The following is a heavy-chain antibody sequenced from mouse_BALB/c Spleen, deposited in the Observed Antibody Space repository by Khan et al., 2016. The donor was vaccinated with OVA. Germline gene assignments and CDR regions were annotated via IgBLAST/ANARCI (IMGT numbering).Heavy chain of an antibody. CDR3: ARNYDYDEGLAY. CDR1: GFSLTSYG. D-gene: IGHD2-4*01. J-gene: IGHJ3*01. V-gene: IGHV2-2*02. Sequence: QVQLKQSGPGLVQPSQSLSITCTVSGFSLTSYGVHWVRQSPGKGLEWLGVIWSGGITDYSAAFISRLSISKDNSKSQVFFKMNSLQANDEAIYYCARNYDYDEGLAYWGQGTLVTVSA. CDR2: IWSGGIT.